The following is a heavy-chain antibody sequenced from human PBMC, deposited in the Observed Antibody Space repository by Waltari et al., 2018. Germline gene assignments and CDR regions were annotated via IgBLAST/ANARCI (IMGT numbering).Heavy chain of an antibody. CDR2: IKSKTDGGTT. CDR1: GFTFSKAW. D-gene: IGHD3-22*01. Sequence: EVQLVESGGGLVKPGGSLRLSCAASGFTFSKAWMIWVRQAPGKGLEWVGRIKSKTDGGTTDYAAPVKGRFTISRDDSKNTLYLQMNSLKTEDTAVYYCTTLVAGRTYYYDSSGYSDYWGQGTLVTVSS. CDR3: TTLVAGRTYYYDSSGYSDY. V-gene: IGHV3-15*01. J-gene: IGHJ4*02.